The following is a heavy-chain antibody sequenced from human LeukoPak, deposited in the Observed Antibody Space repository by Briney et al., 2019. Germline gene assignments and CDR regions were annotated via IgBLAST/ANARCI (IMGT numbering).Heavy chain of an antibody. J-gene: IGHJ4*02. CDR2: IIPILNVP. D-gene: IGHD2-15*01. CDR3: ARDRPRARYFDY. V-gene: IGHV1-69*04. CDR1: GGTFSDYS. Sequence: SVKVSYKASGGTFSDYSISWVRQAPGQGLEWMGRIIPILNVPNYAQKFEGRVTITADKSTSTAYMELSSLKSEDTAVYFCARDRPRARYFDYWGQGTLVTVSS.